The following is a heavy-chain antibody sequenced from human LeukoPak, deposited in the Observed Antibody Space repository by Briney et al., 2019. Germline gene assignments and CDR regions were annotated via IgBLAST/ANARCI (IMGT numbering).Heavy chain of an antibody. Sequence: ASVKVSCKASGYTFTSYFMHWVRQAPGQGLEWMGIINPSGNSTNYAQKFQDRVTMTRDTSTSTVYMELSSLRSEDTAVYYCARMWYSSTWFDYWGQGTLVTVSS. J-gene: IGHJ4*02. CDR3: ARMWYSSTWFDY. CDR2: INPSGNST. V-gene: IGHV1-46*01. D-gene: IGHD2/OR15-2a*01. CDR1: GYTFTSYF.